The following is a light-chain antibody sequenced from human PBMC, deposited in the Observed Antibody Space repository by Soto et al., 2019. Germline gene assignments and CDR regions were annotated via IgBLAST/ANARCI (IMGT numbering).Light chain of an antibody. J-gene: IGLJ1*01. CDR3: SSYAGNNHYV. CDR1: SSDVGGYKY. Sequence: QSALTQPPSASGPPGQSVTISCTGTSSDVGGYKYVSWYQQHPGKAPKLMIYEVSKRPSGVPDRFSGSKSGNTASLTVSGLQAEDEADYYCSSYAGNNHYVFGTGTKVTVL. V-gene: IGLV2-8*01. CDR2: EVS.